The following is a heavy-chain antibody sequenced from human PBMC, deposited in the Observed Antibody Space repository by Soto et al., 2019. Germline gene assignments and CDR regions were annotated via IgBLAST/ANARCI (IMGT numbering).Heavy chain of an antibody. J-gene: IGHJ2*01. CDR3: AKDLRSSRYWYFDL. Sequence: EVQLLESGGTLVQPGGSLRLSCAASGFTFSSYTMNWVRQAPGEGLEWVSSISSSGGTTYYADSVKGRLTISRDNTKNTLDLQMNSLRAEDTAVYYCAKDLRSSRYWYFDLWGRGNLVTVSS. CDR2: ISSSGGTT. CDR1: GFTFSSYT. V-gene: IGHV3-23*01.